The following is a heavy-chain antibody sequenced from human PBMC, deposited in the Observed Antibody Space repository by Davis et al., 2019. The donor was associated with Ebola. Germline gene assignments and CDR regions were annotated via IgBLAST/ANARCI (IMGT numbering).Heavy chain of an antibody. V-gene: IGHV1-18*04. D-gene: IGHD2-2*01. Sequence: AASVKVSCKASGYTLDTYGVTWVRQAPGQGLEWMGWISAFNGNTKYAQKLQDRVTMTTDTSTSTAYMELRSLRSDDTAVYYCARDRGIVVVPAAMVGYYYYGMDVWGKGTTVTVSS. J-gene: IGHJ6*04. CDR1: GYTLDTYG. CDR3: ARDRGIVVVPAAMVGYYYYGMDV. CDR2: ISAFNGNT.